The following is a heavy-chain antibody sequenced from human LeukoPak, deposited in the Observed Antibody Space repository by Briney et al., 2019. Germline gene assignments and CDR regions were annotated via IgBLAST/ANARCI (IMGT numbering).Heavy chain of an antibody. J-gene: IGHJ4*02. CDR2: IYSGGST. D-gene: IGHD5-18*01. Sequence: GGSLRLSCAASGFTVSSNYMSWVRQAPGKGLEWVSVIYSGGSTYYADSVKGRFTISRDNSKNTLYLQMNSLRAEDTAVYYCARDRGYSYGLAYWGQGALVTVSS. CDR3: ARDRGYSYGLAY. V-gene: IGHV3-53*01. CDR1: GFTVSSNY.